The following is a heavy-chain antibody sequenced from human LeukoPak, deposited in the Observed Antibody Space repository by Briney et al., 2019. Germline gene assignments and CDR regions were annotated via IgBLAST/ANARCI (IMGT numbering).Heavy chain of an antibody. J-gene: IGHJ4*02. CDR2: ISGSGGST. CDR1: GFTFSSYA. D-gene: IGHD5-18*01. CDR3: ASRDTAMVAFDY. V-gene: IGHV3-23*01. Sequence: GGSLRFSCAVSGFTFSSYAMSWVRQAPGKGLEWVSAISGSGGSTYYADSVKGRFTISRDNSKNTLYLQMNSLRAEDTAVYYCASRDTAMVAFDYWGQGTLVTVSS.